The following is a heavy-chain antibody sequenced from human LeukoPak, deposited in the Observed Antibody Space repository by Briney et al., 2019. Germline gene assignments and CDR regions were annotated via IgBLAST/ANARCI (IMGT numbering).Heavy chain of an antibody. V-gene: IGHV1-2*02. CDR1: GYTFTGYY. J-gene: IGHJ6*02. CDR2: INPNSGGT. CDR3: ARAANPYSYYYYGMDV. Sequence: ASVKVSCKASGYTFTGYYMHWVRQAPGQGLEWMGWINPNSGGTNYAQKFQGRVTITRDTSASTAYMELSSLRSEDTAVYYCARAANPYSYYYYGMDVWGQGTTVTVSS. D-gene: IGHD1-26*01.